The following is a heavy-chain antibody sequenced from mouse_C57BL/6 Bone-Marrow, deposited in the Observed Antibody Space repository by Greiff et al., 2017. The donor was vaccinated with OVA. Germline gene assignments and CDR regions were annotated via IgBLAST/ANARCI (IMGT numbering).Heavy chain of an antibody. V-gene: IGHV1-80*01. D-gene: IGHD1-1*01. J-gene: IGHJ3*01. CDR2: IYPGDGDT. CDR1: GYAFSSYW. CDR3: ARSLTERGFAY. Sequence: QVQLKESGAELVKPGASVKISCKASGYAFSSYWMNWVKQRPGKGLEWIGQIYPGDGDTNYNGKFKGKATLTADKSSSTAYMQLSSLTSEDSAVYFCARSLTERGFAYWGQGTLVTVSA.